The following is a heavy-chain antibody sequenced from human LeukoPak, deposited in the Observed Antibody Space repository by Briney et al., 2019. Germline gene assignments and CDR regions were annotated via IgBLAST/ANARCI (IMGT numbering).Heavy chain of an antibody. D-gene: IGHD1-26*01. Sequence: GGSLRLSCAASGFTFSSYSISWVRQAPGKGLEWLANINEDGSGKYYVDSVKGRFTISRDNAKNSLYLQMNSLRAEDTAVYFCARDGRGGYFDNWGQGTLVTVSS. V-gene: IGHV3-7*01. CDR2: INEDGSGK. CDR3: ARDGRGGYFDN. J-gene: IGHJ4*02. CDR1: GFTFSSYS.